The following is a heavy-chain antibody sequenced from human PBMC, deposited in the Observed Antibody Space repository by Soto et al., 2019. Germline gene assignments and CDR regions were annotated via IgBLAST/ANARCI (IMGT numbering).Heavy chain of an antibody. CDR1: VFTFRNYA. J-gene: IGHJ5*02. V-gene: IGHV3-23*01. CDR2: ISGSGDRT. CDR3: AREGNQLLTRGNWFDP. D-gene: IGHD2-2*01. Sequence: GSLRLCGPASVFTFRNYAMSWVRQAPGKGLEWVSAISGSGDRTYYGDSVKGRFTISRDNSKNTLYLQMNSLRAEDTAVYYCAREGNQLLTRGNWFDPWGQGTLVTVSS.